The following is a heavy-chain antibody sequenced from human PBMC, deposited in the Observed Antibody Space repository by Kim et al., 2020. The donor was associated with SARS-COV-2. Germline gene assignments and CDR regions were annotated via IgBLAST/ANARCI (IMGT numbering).Heavy chain of an antibody. Sequence: GSPTHTPSLESRITMSVDTSKNQISRKVTSVTAADTAVYYCARDAGGWFDPWGQGTLVTVSS. J-gene: IGHJ5*02. V-gene: IGHV4-34*01. CDR3: ARDAGGWFDP. CDR2: GSP.